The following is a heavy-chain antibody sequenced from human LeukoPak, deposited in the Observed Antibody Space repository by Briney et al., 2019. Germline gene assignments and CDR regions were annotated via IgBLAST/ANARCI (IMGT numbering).Heavy chain of an antibody. CDR2: ISGSGVTT. CDR1: GFAFRRYS. CDR3: AKSAYYDASGYYREYYFDY. V-gene: IGHV3-23*01. D-gene: IGHD3-22*01. J-gene: IGHJ4*02. Sequence: PGGSLRLSCAASGFAFRRYSMNWVRQAPGKGLEWVSAISGSGVTTHYAGSVKGRFSISRDNSKNTLYLQMNSLRAEDTAVYYCAKSAYYDASGYYREYYFDYWGQGTLVTVSS.